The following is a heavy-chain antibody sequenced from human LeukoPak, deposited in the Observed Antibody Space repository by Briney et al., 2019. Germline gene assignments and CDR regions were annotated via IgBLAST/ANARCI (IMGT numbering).Heavy chain of an antibody. Sequence: GGSLRLSCAASGFTFSSYAMSWVRQAPGKGLEWVSAISGSGGSTYYADSVKGRFTISRDNSKNTLYLQMNSLRAEDTAVYYCARDATGYSSGWYPPAGRIGMDVWGQGTTVTVSS. D-gene: IGHD6-19*01. J-gene: IGHJ6*02. CDR3: ARDATGYSSGWYPPAGRIGMDV. V-gene: IGHV3-23*01. CDR2: ISGSGGST. CDR1: GFTFSSYA.